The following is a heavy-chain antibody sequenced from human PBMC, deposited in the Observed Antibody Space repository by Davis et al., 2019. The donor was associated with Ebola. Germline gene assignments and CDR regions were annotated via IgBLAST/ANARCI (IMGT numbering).Heavy chain of an antibody. D-gene: IGHD3-3*01. V-gene: IGHV1-18*01. CDR3: ARDLFARFCSGYCRCGMDV. Sequence: AASVKVSCKASGYTFTSYGISWVRQAPGQGLEWMGWISAYNGNTNYAQKLQGRVTMTTDTSTSTAYMELRSLRSDDTAVYYCARDLFARFCSGYCRCGMDVWGQGTTVTVSS. CDR1: GYTFTSYG. CDR2: ISAYNGNT. J-gene: IGHJ6*02.